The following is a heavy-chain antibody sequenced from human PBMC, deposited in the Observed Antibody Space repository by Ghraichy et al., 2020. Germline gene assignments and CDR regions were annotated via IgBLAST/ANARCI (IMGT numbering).Heavy chain of an antibody. CDR3: AGRGRRFDY. CDR1: RGSVAGGSYF. CDR2: IVTGGNS. Sequence: SETLSLTCTVSRGSVAGGSYFWSWIRQPPGKGLEWIGYIVTGGNSNYNPSLKSRVTISVDTSKNQFSLNLTSVTAADTAVYYCAGRGRRFDYWGQGTLVTVSS. J-gene: IGHJ4*02. V-gene: IGHV4-61*01. D-gene: IGHD3-10*01.